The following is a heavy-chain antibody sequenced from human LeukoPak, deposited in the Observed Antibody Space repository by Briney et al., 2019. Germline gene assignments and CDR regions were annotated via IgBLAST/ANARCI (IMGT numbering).Heavy chain of an antibody. Sequence: GGSLRLSCAASGFTFSDYYMTWIRQTPGKGLEWVSYISDTARTKSYADSVKGRFTISRDNAKNSLYLQMNSLRVEDTAVYYCAGVNYWNYPFWGQGTLVTVSS. V-gene: IGHV3-11*04. J-gene: IGHJ4*02. CDR2: ISDTARTK. CDR3: AGVNYWNYPF. CDR1: GFTFSDYY. D-gene: IGHD1-7*01.